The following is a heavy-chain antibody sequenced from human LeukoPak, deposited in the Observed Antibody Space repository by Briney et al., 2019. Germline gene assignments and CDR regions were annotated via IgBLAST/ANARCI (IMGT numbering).Heavy chain of an antibody. J-gene: IGHJ4*02. CDR1: GYTFNNYD. Sequence: HWASVKVSCKASGYTFNNYDINWVRQATGQGLEWMGWMNPNNGDTGYAQNFHGRVTLTRDTSITTAYMELSSLRSEDTAVYYCVRSGRNAYIDYWGQGTLVTVSS. CDR3: VRSGRNAYIDY. V-gene: IGHV1-8*03. D-gene: IGHD3-16*01. CDR2: MNPNNGDT.